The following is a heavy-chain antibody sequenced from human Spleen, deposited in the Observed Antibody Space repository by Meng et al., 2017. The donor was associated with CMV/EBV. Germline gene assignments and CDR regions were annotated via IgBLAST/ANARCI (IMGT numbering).Heavy chain of an antibody. D-gene: IGHD6-19*01. CDR1: GFTFSSYA. CDR2: ITPGVRT. CDR3: AKDHVAVTGIGPLFDS. V-gene: IGHV3-23*01. J-gene: IGHJ4*02. Sequence: GESLKISCAASGFTFSSYAMSWVRLAPGKGLEWVSTITPGVRTHYADSVKGRFTISRDISKDLLYLEMHSLRAEDTAVYYCAKDHVAVTGIGPLFDSWGQGTLVTVS.